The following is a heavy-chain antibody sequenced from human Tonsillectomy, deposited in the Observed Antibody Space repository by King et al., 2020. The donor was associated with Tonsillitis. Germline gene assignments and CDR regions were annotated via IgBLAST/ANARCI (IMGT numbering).Heavy chain of an antibody. D-gene: IGHD4-11*01. CDR2: ISFDGSRT. Sequence: VQLVESGGGVVQSGGSLRLSCAASGFTFSRSALHWVRQAPGKGLEWVAVISFDGSRTHYADSVKGRFTVSRDNSKTTLYLQMNSLRPEDTAVFYCAREGGHDYIKYINYYFYYFMDVWGKGTTVTVSS. CDR3: AREGGHDYIKYINYYFYYFMDV. CDR1: GFTFSRSA. V-gene: IGHV3-30*07. J-gene: IGHJ6*03.